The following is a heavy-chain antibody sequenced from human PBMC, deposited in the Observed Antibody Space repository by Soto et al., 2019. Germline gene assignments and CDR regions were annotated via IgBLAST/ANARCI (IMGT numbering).Heavy chain of an antibody. CDR1: GFTFSGYG. CDR2: ISGSGGST. CDR3: AKDRSPILGLFSLDA. Sequence: LSLSSSASGFTFSGYGMIGVRHAPGKGLEWVSGISGSGGSTYCADSVKGRFTISRDNSKNTLYLQMNSLRAEDTAVYYFAKDRSPILGLFSLDAWGQGTLVTSPQ. D-gene: IGHD2-2*02. J-gene: IGHJ5*02. V-gene: IGHV3-23*01.